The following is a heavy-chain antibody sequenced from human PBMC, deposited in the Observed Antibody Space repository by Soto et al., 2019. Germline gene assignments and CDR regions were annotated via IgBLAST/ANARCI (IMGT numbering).Heavy chain of an antibody. CDR2: IYYSGST. D-gene: IGHD6-13*01. J-gene: IGHJ6*02. V-gene: IGHV4-59*01. Sequence: SETLSLTCTVSGGSISSYYWSWIRQPPGKGLEWIGYIYYSGSTNYNPSLKSRVTISVDTSKNQFSLKLSSVTAADTAMYYCARDVAAAVGGYYYYGMDVWGQGTTVTVSS. CDR3: ARDVAAAVGGYYYYGMDV. CDR1: GGSISSYY.